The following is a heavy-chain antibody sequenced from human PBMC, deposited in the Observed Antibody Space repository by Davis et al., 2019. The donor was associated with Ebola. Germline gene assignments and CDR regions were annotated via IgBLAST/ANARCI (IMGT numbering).Heavy chain of an antibody. CDR3: TSLAIYYEPENNYPGYFGK. CDR1: GFPFTNAW. CDR2: IKSGADGGTT. V-gene: IGHV3-15*01. J-gene: IGHJ4*02. D-gene: IGHD3-22*01. Sequence: GGSLRLSCEASGFPFTNAWMSWVRQAPGKGLELVGRIKSGADGGTTDYAAFVKGRFIISRDDSKNRLHLQLNSLKSEDTAVYYCTSLAIYYEPENNYPGYFGKWGQGALVSVSS.